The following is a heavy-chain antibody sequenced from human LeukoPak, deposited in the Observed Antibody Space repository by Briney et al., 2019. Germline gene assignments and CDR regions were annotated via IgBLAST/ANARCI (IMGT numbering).Heavy chain of an antibody. CDR1: GGSISSSSYY. CDR2: IYYSGST. J-gene: IGHJ4*02. V-gene: IGHV4-39*01. D-gene: IGHD3-22*01. Sequence: SETLSLTCTVSGGSISSSSYYRGWIRQPPGKGLEWIGSIYYSGSTYYNPSLKSRVTISVDTSKNQFSLKLSSVTAADTAVYYCARLEMRDYYDSSGYYVFDYWGQGTLVTVSS. CDR3: ARLEMRDYYDSSGYYVFDY.